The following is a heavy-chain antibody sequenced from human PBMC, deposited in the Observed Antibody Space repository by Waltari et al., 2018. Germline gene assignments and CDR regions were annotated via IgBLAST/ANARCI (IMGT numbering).Heavy chain of an antibody. CDR1: GGSISSYY. CDR3: ARDGDDILTGPIDY. D-gene: IGHD3-9*01. Sequence: QVQLQESGPGLVKPSETLSLTCTVSGGSISSYYWRWIRQPAGKGLEWIGRIYTSGSTNYNPSLKSRVTMSVDTSKNQFSLKLSSVTAADTAVYYCARDGDDILTGPIDYWGQGTLVTVSS. J-gene: IGHJ4*02. V-gene: IGHV4-4*07. CDR2: IYTSGST.